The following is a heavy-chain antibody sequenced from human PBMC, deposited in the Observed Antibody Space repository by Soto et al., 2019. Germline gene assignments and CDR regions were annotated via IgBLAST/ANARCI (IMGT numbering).Heavy chain of an antibody. V-gene: IGHV4-34*01. Sequence: PSETLSLTCAVYGGSFSGYYWSWIRQPPGKGLEWIGEINHSGNTNYNPSLESRVTISLDTSKNQFSLKLSSLTAADTAVYYCARGGGDWYLDLWGRGTLVTVSS. CDR1: GGSFSGYY. CDR2: INHSGNT. J-gene: IGHJ2*01. CDR3: ARGGGDWYLDL. D-gene: IGHD6-25*01.